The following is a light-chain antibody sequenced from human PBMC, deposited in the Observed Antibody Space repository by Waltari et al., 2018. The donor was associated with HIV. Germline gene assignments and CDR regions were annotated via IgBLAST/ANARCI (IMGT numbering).Light chain of an antibody. CDR2: THN. CDR3: AAWDDSLSGVV. J-gene: IGLJ2*01. CDR1: NSNIGSNY. Sequence: QSVLTQPPPASGPPGQRVTTSCSRSNSNIGSNYVYWYQQLPGTTPKLRIYTHNQRPSGVPDRVSGSKSGTSASLAISGLRSEDEADYYCAAWDDSLSGVVFGGGTKLTVL. V-gene: IGLV1-47*01.